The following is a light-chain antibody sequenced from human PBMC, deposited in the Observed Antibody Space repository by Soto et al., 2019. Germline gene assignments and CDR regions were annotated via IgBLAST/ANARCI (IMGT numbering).Light chain of an antibody. Sequence: QSVLTQPPSVSGAPGKRVTISCTGSSSNIGAGYDVHWYQQLPGTAPKLLIYGNSNRPSGVPDRFSGSKSGTSASLAITGLQAEDEADYYCQSYDSSLSSSRVFGGGTKLTVL. J-gene: IGLJ2*01. CDR2: GNS. V-gene: IGLV1-40*01. CDR3: QSYDSSLSSSRV. CDR1: SSNIGAGYD.